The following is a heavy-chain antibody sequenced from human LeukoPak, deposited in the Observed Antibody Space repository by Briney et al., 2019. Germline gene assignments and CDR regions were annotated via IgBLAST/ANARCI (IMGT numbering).Heavy chain of an antibody. CDR3: AKDRRTGTAGWLEYYFDY. J-gene: IGHJ4*02. CDR1: GFTFSGYG. CDR2: IYSGGST. D-gene: IGHD1/OR15-1a*01. V-gene: IGHV3-NL1*01. Sequence: GGSLRLSCAASGFTFSGYGMNWVRQAPGKGLEWVSVIYSGGSTYYADSVKGRFTISRDNSKNTLYLQMNSLRGEDTALYYCAKDRRTGTAGWLEYYFDYWGQGTLVTVPS.